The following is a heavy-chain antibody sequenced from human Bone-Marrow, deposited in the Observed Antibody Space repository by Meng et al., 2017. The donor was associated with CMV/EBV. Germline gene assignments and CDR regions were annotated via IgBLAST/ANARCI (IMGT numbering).Heavy chain of an antibody. J-gene: IGHJ4*02. Sequence: TCTVSGGSVSSGSYYWSWIRQPPGKGLEWIGYIYYSGSTNYHPSLKSRVTISVDTSKNQFSLKLSSVTAADTAVYYCAVAVAAHFDYWGQGTLVTVSS. CDR1: GGSVSSGSYY. CDR3: AVAVAAHFDY. D-gene: IGHD6-19*01. V-gene: IGHV4-61*01. CDR2: IYYSGST.